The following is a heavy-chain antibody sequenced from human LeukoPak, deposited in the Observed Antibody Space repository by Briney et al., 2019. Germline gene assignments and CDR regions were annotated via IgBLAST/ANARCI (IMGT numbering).Heavy chain of an antibody. Sequence: ASVNVSCKVSRYTLTELSMHWVRQAPRKGLEWIGGFDPEDVETIYVQKLQGRVTMTEDTSTDTAYMELSSLRSDDSAVYYCAPPPPFFGVVPYYFDYWGQGTLVTVSS. CDR1: RYTLTELS. J-gene: IGHJ4*02. D-gene: IGHD3-3*01. CDR2: FDPEDVET. CDR3: APPPPFFGVVPYYFDY. V-gene: IGHV1-24*01.